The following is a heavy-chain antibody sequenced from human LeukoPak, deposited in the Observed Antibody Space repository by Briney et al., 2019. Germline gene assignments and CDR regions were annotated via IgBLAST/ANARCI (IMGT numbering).Heavy chain of an antibody. CDR2: ISNSGGTT. J-gene: IGHJ4*02. CDR1: GFTFDNYA. V-gene: IGHV3-23*01. CDR3: AKETLYCSGGSCYGSGYFDY. D-gene: IGHD2-15*01. Sequence: PGGSLRLSCVASGFTFDNYAMSWVRQAPGRGLEWVSAISNSGGTTFYGVSFKGRFTISRDNSKNTVYLQMNSLRAEDTAAYHCAKETLYCSGGSCYGSGYFDYWGRGTLVTVSS.